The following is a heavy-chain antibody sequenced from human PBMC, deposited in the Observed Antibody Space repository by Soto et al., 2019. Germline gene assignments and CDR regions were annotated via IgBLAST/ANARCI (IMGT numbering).Heavy chain of an antibody. D-gene: IGHD3-16*01. CDR1: GGSISSGDYY. CDR2: IYYSGST. V-gene: IGHV4-30-4*02. J-gene: IGHJ4*02. CDR3: ARRYGGNFDY. Sequence: PSETLSLTCSVSGGSISSGDYYWNWIRQPPGKGLEWIGHIYYSGSTYYNSSLKSRVTISLDTSNNQFSLKLSSVTAADTAVYYCARRYGGNFDYWGQGTLVTVSS.